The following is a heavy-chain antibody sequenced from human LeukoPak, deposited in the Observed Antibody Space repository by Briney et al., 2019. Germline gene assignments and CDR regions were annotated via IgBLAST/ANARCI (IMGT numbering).Heavy chain of an antibody. V-gene: IGHV3-7*04. CDR1: GFNFGSYW. J-gene: IGHJ4*02. D-gene: IGHD6-13*01. CDR2: INQDGSEK. Sequence: PGGSLRLSCAASGFNFGSYWMSWVRQAPGKGLEWVANINQDGSEKYYVGSVKGRFTISRDNAKKSLYLEMNSLRAEDTAVYYCARAIIAAADLPFDYWGQGTLVTVSP. CDR3: ARAIIAAADLPFDY.